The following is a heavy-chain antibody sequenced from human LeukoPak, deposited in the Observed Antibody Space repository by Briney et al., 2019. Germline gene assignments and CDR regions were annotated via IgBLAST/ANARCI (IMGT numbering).Heavy chain of an antibody. CDR3: ARDLIVRYTFNY. CDR2: MSPDGNKK. V-gene: IGHV3-30-3*01. CDR1: GFTFSDYN. J-gene: IGHJ4*02. Sequence: GGSLRLSCAASGFTFSDYNMNWVRQAPGKGLEWVALMSPDGNKKYYADSVKGRFTVSLDNSKNTVDLQLNSLRAEDTAVYYCARDLIVRYTFNYCCRGTLVTVSS. D-gene: IGHD2-21*01.